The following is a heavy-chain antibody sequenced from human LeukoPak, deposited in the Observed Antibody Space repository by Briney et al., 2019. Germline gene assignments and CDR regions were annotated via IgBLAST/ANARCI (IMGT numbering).Heavy chain of an antibody. Sequence: GGSLRLSCAASGFTFSNYAMNWVRQAPGKGPEWISYISGGSSTIYYADSVKGRFTISRDNAKNSLYLQMNSLRAEDTAVYYCAKDQDFWSGYWMYYFDYWGQGTLVTVSS. D-gene: IGHD3-3*01. CDR1: GFTFSNYA. CDR2: ISGGSSTI. J-gene: IGHJ4*02. V-gene: IGHV3-48*01. CDR3: AKDQDFWSGYWMYYFDY.